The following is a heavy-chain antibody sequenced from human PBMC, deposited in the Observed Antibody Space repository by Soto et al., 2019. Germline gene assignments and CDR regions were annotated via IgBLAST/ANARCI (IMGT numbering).Heavy chain of an antibody. Sequence: QITLKESGPTLVKPTQTLTLTCTFSGFSLSTSGVGVGWIRQPPGKALEWLALIYWNDDKRYSPSLKSRLTITKDTSKKQVVLTMTNMDPVDTATYYCAHSPFMYSSSWYGVATNYYYYGMDVWGQGTTVTVSS. CDR2: IYWNDDK. CDR1: GFSLSTSGVG. V-gene: IGHV2-5*01. J-gene: IGHJ6*02. D-gene: IGHD6-13*01. CDR3: AHSPFMYSSSWYGVATNYYYYGMDV.